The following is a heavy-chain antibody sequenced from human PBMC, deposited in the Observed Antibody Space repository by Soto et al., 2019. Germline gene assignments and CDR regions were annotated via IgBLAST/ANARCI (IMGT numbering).Heavy chain of an antibody. CDR3: ARESYYGSGATVVAY. V-gene: IGHV4-34*01. D-gene: IGHD3-10*01. J-gene: IGHJ4*02. CDR2: IDHSGTT. CDR1: GGSFSDYV. Sequence: SETLSLTCAVYGGSFSDYVWSWIRQPPGKGLEWIGEIDHSGTTFWSPSLQSRVTMSVDTSKNQFSLKVNSVTAADTAVYYCARESYYGSGATVVAYWGQGTLVTVS.